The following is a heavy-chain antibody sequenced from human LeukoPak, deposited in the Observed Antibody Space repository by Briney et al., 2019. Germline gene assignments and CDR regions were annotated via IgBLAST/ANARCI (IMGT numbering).Heavy chain of an antibody. D-gene: IGHD2-8*01. Sequence: SETLSLTCGVYGGSFSGYYLNWIRQPPGKGLEWIGEINHSGSTKYNPSLKSRVTLSLDKSKRQIPLKLTSVTAADTAVYYCARGASGLGYCSNDSCPLPYGMDVWGQGTLVTVSS. J-gene: IGHJ6*02. CDR3: ARGASGLGYCSNDSCPLPYGMDV. CDR2: INHSGST. V-gene: IGHV4-34*01. CDR1: GGSFSGYY.